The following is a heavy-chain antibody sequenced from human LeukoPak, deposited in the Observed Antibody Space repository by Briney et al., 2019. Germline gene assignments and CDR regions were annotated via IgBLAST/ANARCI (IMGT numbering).Heavy chain of an antibody. J-gene: IGHJ4*02. Sequence: TSVKVSCKASGGTFSSYAISWMRQAPGQGLEWMGGIIPLFGTANYAQKFQGRVSITTDESTSTAYMELSSLRSEDTAVYYCARDPVVPAAMDYWGQGTLVTVSS. D-gene: IGHD2-2*01. CDR3: ARDPVVPAAMDY. CDR2: IIPLFGTA. V-gene: IGHV1-69*05. CDR1: GGTFSSYA.